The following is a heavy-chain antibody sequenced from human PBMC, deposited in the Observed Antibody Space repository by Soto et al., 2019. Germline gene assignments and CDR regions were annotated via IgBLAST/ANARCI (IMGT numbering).Heavy chain of an antibody. CDR1: GYTFTTYG. CDR2: ISAYNGNT. V-gene: IGHV1-18*01. J-gene: IGHJ5*02. D-gene: IGHD6-6*01. Sequence: ASVKVSCKASGYTFTTYGINWERQAPGQGLEWMGWISAYNGNTNYAQKLQGRVTTTTDPYTSTAYMELRSLRSDDTAVYYRARDLIAVRPGWFDPWGQGTLVTVSS. CDR3: ARDLIAVRPGWFDP.